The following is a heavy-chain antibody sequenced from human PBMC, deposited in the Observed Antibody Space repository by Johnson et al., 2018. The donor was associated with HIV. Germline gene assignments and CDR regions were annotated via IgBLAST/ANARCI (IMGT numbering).Heavy chain of an antibody. Sequence: QEKLVESGGGVVQPGKSLTLSCVASGLSFSNFGIHWVRQAPGKGPEWVAVISYDGSNKYYADSVKGRFTISRDNAKNSLYLQMNSLRAEDTALYYCARDNNLSSAFDIWGQGTMVTVSS. J-gene: IGHJ3*02. V-gene: IGHV3-30*03. CDR2: ISYDGSNK. D-gene: IGHD2/OR15-2a*01. CDR3: ARDNNLSSAFDI. CDR1: GLSFSNFG.